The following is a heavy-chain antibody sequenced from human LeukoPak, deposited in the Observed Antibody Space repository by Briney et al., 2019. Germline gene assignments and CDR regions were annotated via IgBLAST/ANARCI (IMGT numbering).Heavy chain of an antibody. Sequence: GGSLRLSCEASGFTVISNYMRWVRPAPGKGLGWVSFLYTGGSTYYADSVKARLTISRDNSKNTLYLQMNILRAEDTAVYYCAKSHYYDNSGYYLGLSFDYWGQGTLVTVSS. V-gene: IGHV3-66*01. CDR3: AKSHYYDNSGYYLGLSFDY. D-gene: IGHD3-22*01. J-gene: IGHJ4*02. CDR1: GFTVISNY. CDR2: LYTGGST.